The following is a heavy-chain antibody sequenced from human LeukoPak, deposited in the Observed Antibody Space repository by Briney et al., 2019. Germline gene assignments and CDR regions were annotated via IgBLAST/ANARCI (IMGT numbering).Heavy chain of an antibody. D-gene: IGHD1-1*01. CDR3: AKANWNPYYFDY. CDR1: GFTFSSYA. J-gene: IGHJ4*02. Sequence: GGSLRLSCAASGFTFSSYAMSWVRQAPGKGLEWASAISGSGGSTYYADSVKGRFTISRDNSKNTLYLQMNSLRAEDTAVYYCAKANWNPYYFDYWGQGTLVTVSS. V-gene: IGHV3-23*01. CDR2: ISGSGGST.